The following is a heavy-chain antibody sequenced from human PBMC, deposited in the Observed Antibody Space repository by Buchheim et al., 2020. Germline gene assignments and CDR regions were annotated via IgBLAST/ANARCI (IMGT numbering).Heavy chain of an antibody. J-gene: IGHJ6*02. CDR2: IYYSGST. D-gene: IGHD2-15*01. CDR3: ARLVADDYYYYGMDV. Sequence: QVQLQESGPGLVKPSETLSLTCTVSGGSISSYYWSWIRQPPGKGLEWIGYIYYSGSTNYNPSLKSRVTISVDTSKNQFSLKLSSVTAADTAVYYCARLVADDYYYYGMDVWGQGTT. CDR1: GGSISSYY. V-gene: IGHV4-59*08.